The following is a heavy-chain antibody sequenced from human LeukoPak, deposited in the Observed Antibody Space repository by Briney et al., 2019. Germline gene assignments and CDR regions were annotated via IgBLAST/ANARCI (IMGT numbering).Heavy chain of an antibody. J-gene: IGHJ4*02. V-gene: IGHV3-21*01. D-gene: IGHD4-17*01. CDR2: ISSSSSYI. Sequence: GGSLRLSCAASGLTFSSYSMNWVRQAPGKGLEWVSSISSSSSYIYYADSVKGRFTISRDNAKNSLYLQMNSLRAEDTAVYYCARDRTTVTTFYYFDYWGQGTLVTVSS. CDR3: ARDRTTVTTFYYFDY. CDR1: GLTFSSYS.